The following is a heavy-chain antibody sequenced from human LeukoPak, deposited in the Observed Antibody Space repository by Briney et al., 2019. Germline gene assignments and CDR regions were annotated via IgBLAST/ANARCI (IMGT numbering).Heavy chain of an antibody. CDR1: GYTFSGYY. V-gene: IGHV1-2*06. CDR3: ARGPGSDWNFEF. J-gene: IGHJ2*01. CDR2: VNPKRGDT. Sequence: ASVKVSCKASGYTFSGYYIHWVRQAPGQGLEWMGRVNPKRGDTKYTQKFQDRVSMTRDTSITTDYLELNSLKSDDTAIYYCARGPGSDWNFEFWGRGTLITVSS. D-gene: IGHD6-19*01.